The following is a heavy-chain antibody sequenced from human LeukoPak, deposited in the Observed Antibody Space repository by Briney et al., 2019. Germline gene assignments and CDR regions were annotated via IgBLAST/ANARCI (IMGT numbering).Heavy chain of an antibody. D-gene: IGHD6-19*01. J-gene: IGHJ4*02. CDR1: GYSITIDYY. CDR3: ARDQAGLDY. V-gene: IGHV4-38-2*02. Sequence: PSETLSLTCTVSGYSITIDYYWGWIRQPPGKGLEWIGNIYHSGSTYYNPSLKSRVTISVDTSKNQFSLKLSSVTAADTAVYYCARDQAGLDYWGQGTLVTVSS. CDR2: IYHSGST.